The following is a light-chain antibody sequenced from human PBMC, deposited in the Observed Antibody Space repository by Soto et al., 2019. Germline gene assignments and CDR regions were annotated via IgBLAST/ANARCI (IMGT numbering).Light chain of an antibody. CDR2: LEGSGSY. Sequence: QLVLTQSSSASASLGSSVKVTCILSNGHSSYIIAWHQQQPGKAPRYLMKLEGSGSYNRGSGVPDRFSGFSSGADRYLTISNLQSEDEADYYCETWDSNTHVFGTGTKVTVL. J-gene: IGLJ1*01. CDR1: NGHSSYI. CDR3: ETWDSNTHV. V-gene: IGLV4-60*03.